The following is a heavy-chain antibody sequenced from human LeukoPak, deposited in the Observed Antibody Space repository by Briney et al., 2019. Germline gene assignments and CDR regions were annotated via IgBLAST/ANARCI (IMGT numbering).Heavy chain of an antibody. CDR2: IFYSGST. CDR3: ARDLNPYDSSGYYYPPAFDI. CDR1: GGSISPYY. D-gene: IGHD3-22*01. Sequence: SETLSLTCTVSGGSISPYYWSWIRQPPGKGLEWIGYIFYSGSTNYNPSLKSRVTISVDTSKNQFSLKLSSVTAADTAVYYCARDLNPYDSSGYYYPPAFDIWGQGTMVTVSS. V-gene: IGHV4-59*01. J-gene: IGHJ3*02.